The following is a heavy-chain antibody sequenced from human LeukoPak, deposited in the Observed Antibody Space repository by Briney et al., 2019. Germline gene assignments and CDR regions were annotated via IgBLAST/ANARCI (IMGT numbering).Heavy chain of an antibody. D-gene: IGHD3-3*01. Sequence: GSLRLSCAASGFTLSTSGLTWVRQAPGEGLDRGSNISGSGGTPYYTDSVKGRFTISRDNSKNTLYLQMNSLRAEDTAVYYCAKTRGISISGVVPLCDYWGQGTLVTVSS. J-gene: IGHJ4*02. V-gene: IGHV3-23*01. CDR1: GFTLSTSG. CDR3: AKTRGISISGVVPLCDY. CDR2: ISGSGGTP.